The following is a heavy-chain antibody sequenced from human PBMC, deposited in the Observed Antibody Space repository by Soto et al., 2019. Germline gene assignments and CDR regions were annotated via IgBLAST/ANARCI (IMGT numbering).Heavy chain of an antibody. J-gene: IGHJ6*02. CDR2: IYYSGST. CDR3: ARENSGYDYVPATDYYYYYGMDV. V-gene: IGHV4-30-4*01. D-gene: IGHD5-12*01. Sequence: SSETLSLTCTVSGGSISSGDYYWSWIRQPPGKGLEWIGYIYYSGSTYYNPSLKSRVTISVDTSKNQFSLKLSSVTAADTAVYYCARENSGYDYVPATDYYYYYGMDVWGQGTTVTVAS. CDR1: GGSISSGDYY.